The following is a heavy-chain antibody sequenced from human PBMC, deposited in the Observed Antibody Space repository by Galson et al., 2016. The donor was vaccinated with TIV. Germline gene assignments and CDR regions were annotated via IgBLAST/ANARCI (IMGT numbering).Heavy chain of an antibody. CDR1: GNAFINSW. J-gene: IGHJ4*02. CDR2: IYFDDSET. CDR3: ARLGCGADCYPEVGK. V-gene: IGHV5-51*01. Sequence: QSGAEVKKSGESLKISCKTSGNAFINSWIAWVRQMPGKGLECMGVIYFDDSETIYSSSFEGHVTISVDKSINTAYLHWNRLKASDSAMYYCARLGCGADCYPEVGKWGQGTLVTVAS. D-gene: IGHD2-21*01.